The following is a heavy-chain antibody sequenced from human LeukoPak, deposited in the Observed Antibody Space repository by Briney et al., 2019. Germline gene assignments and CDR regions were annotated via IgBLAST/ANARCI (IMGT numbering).Heavy chain of an antibody. Sequence: GGSLRLSCAASGFTFSSYDMNWVRQAPGKGLEWISYISDSGSRIYYADSVKGRFTISRDNAKNSLYLQMNSLRAEDTAVYYCARVRGSHFPVFDYWGQGTLVTVSS. CDR3: ARVRGSHFPVFDY. J-gene: IGHJ4*02. D-gene: IGHD1-26*01. V-gene: IGHV3-48*03. CDR1: GFTFSSYD. CDR2: ISDSGSRI.